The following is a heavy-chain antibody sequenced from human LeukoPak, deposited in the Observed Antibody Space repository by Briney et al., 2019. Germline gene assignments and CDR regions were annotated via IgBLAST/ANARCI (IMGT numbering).Heavy chain of an antibody. CDR3: ARGNWNYGLVPGGPFDY. Sequence: ASVKVSCKASGGTFSSYAISWVRQAPGQGLEWMGGIIPIFGTANYAQKFQGRVTITTDESTSTAYMELSSLRSEDTAVYYCARGNWNYGLVPGGPFDYWGQGTLVTVSS. CDR2: IIPIFGTA. D-gene: IGHD1-7*01. V-gene: IGHV1-69*05. CDR1: GGTFSSYA. J-gene: IGHJ4*02.